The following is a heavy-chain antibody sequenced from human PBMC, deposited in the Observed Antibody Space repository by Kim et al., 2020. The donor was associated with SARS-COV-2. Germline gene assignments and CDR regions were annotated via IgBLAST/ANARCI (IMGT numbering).Heavy chain of an antibody. CDR2: ISSRSDYM. J-gene: IGHJ4*02. D-gene: IGHD3-10*01. CDR1: GFIFSTYN. V-gene: IGHV3-21*01. Sequence: GGSLRLSCAASGFIFSTYNMNWVRQAPGKGLEWVSFISSRSDYMHYADSVKGRFTISRDNAKNSLYLQMTSLRAEDTAVYYCARASLGAGSRYFDYWGQG. CDR3: ARASLGAGSRYFDY.